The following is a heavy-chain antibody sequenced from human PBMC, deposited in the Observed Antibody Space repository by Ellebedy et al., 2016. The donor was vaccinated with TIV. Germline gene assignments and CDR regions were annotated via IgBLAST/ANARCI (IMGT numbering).Heavy chain of an antibody. CDR3: ASSPSQGY. V-gene: IGHV3-53*01. J-gene: IGHJ4*02. CDR2: IYRGGNT. CDR1: GFTVSNNY. Sequence: GESLKISCAASGFTVSNNYMSWVRQAPGKGLGWVSVIYRGGNTFYAESVKGRFTISRDSSQNTLYLQMDSLRAEDTAVYYCASSPSQGYWGQGTLVTVSS.